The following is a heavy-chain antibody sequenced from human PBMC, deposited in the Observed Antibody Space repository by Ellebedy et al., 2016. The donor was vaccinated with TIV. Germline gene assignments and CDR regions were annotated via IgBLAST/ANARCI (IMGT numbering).Heavy chain of an antibody. V-gene: IGHV3-48*03. CDR3: ARCKNGDYVGWYFDL. CDR1: GFTFSSYE. CDR2: ISISGSTI. D-gene: IGHD4-17*01. Sequence: GESLKISCAASGFTFSSYEMNWVRQAPGKGLEWVSYISISGSTIYYADSVKGRFTISRDNAKNSLYLQMNSLRAEDTAVYYCARCKNGDYVGWYFDLWGRGTLVTVSS. J-gene: IGHJ2*01.